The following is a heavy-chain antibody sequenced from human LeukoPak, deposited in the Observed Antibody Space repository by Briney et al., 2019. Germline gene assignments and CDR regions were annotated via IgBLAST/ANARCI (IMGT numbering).Heavy chain of an antibody. V-gene: IGHV3-7*01. D-gene: IGHD2-2*01. CDR2: IKQDGSEQ. CDR3: ARESIVVVPTTMDDASDI. J-gene: IGHJ3*02. CDR1: GFTFSHYY. Sequence: GGSLRLSCSASGFTFSHYYMSWVRQAPGKGLEWVANIKQDGSEQFYLDAVKGRFTISRDNAKNALYLQMHSLRVEDTAVYYCARESIVVVPTTMDDASDIWGQGTMVTVSS.